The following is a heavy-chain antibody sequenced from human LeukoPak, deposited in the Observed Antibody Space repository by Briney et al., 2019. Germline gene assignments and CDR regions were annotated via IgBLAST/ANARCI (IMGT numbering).Heavy chain of an antibody. CDR1: GFAFSAYA. Sequence: GGSLRLSCGASGFAFSAYAMSWVRQAPGKGLEWVSAINGNGGHTYYADSVRGRFTISRDNSKNTLYLQMNSLRAEDTAIYYCAQDRYVASGRDDYWGQGTLVTVSS. D-gene: IGHD3-10*02. J-gene: IGHJ4*02. CDR2: INGNGGHT. CDR3: AQDRYVASGRDDY. V-gene: IGHV3-23*01.